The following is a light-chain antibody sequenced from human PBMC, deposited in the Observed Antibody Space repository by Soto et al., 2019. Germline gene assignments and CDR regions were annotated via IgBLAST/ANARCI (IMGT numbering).Light chain of an antibody. Sequence: IVLTHSPGTLSLSPCQGATLSSSASQSVTRGYLTWYQQKPGQAPRLLIYGASSRATGIPDRFSGSGSGTDFTLTISRLEPEDFAVYYCQQYDDSLWTFGQGTKVDI. CDR3: QQYDDSLWT. J-gene: IGKJ1*01. CDR2: GAS. CDR1: QSVTRGY. V-gene: IGKV3-20*01.